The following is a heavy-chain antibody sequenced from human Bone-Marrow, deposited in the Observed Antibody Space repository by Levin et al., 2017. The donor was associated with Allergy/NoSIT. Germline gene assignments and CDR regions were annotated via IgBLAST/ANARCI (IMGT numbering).Heavy chain of an antibody. CDR2: ISSDESDK. D-gene: IGHD3-10*01. Sequence: GGSLRLSCVTSGFTFSDNGMHWVRQAPGKGLEWVAFISSDESDKNYADSVKGRFTISRDNSKNTLYLLMNTLSAEDTAVYYCATDRTHYYGLGSYYTVLDSWGQGTLVTVSS. CDR1: GFTFSDNG. J-gene: IGHJ4*02. CDR3: ATDRTHYYGLGSYYTVLDS. V-gene: IGHV3-30*03.